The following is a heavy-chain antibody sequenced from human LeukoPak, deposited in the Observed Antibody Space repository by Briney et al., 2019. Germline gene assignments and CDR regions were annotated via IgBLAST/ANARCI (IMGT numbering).Heavy chain of an antibody. V-gene: IGHV4-34*01. CDR3: AREDIVVVPAAIRGFDWFDP. CDR1: GGSFSGYY. D-gene: IGHD2-2*01. J-gene: IGHJ5*02. Sequence: PSETLSLTCAVYGGSFSGYYWSWIRQPPGKGLEWIGEINHSGSTNYNPSLKSRVTISVDTSKNQFSLKLSSVTAADTAVYYCAREDIVVVPAAIRGFDWFDPWGQGTLVTVSS. CDR2: INHSGST.